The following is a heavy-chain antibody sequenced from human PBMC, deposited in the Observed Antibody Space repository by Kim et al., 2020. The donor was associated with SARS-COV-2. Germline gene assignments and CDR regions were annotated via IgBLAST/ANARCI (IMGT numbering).Heavy chain of an antibody. CDR1: GFTFDDYA. Sequence: GGSLRLSCAASGFTFDDYAMHWVRQAPGKGLEWVSGISWNSGSIGYADSVKGRFTISRDNAKNSLYLQMNSLRAEDTALYYCAKDMPTFGGVIVKEDDWYWGQGTLVTVSS. CDR2: ISWNSGSI. D-gene: IGHD3-16*02. J-gene: IGHJ4*02. CDR3: AKDMPTFGGVIVKEDDWY. V-gene: IGHV3-9*01.